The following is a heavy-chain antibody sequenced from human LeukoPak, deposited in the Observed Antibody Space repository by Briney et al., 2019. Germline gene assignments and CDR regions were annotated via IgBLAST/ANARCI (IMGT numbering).Heavy chain of an antibody. V-gene: IGHV3-30*02. J-gene: IGHJ4*02. CDR3: ARPRSSYYYGSGSYYNY. CDR2: IRYDGSNK. Sequence: GGSLRLSCAASGFTFSSYGMHWVRQAPGKGLEWVAFIRYDGSNKYYADSVKGRFTNSRDNSKNTLYLQMNSLRAEDTAVYYCARPRSSYYYGSGSYYNYWGQGTLVTVSS. CDR1: GFTFSSYG. D-gene: IGHD3-10*01.